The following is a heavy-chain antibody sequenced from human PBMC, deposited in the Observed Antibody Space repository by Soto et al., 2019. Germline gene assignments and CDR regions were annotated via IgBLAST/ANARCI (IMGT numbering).Heavy chain of an antibody. Sequence: QLQLQESGPGLVKPSDTLSLSCTVSGVSITSSFYWGWIRQPPGKGLEWIGSIYGTGNTYYNPSRKGRVTIYADTSKNQFSLNLSSVNAADTAGYYCRSSSRYSTDVWGQGATVTVSS. V-gene: IGHV4-39*01. D-gene: IGHD6-13*01. CDR2: IYGTGNT. CDR1: GVSITSSFY. J-gene: IGHJ6*02. CDR3: RSSSRYSTDV.